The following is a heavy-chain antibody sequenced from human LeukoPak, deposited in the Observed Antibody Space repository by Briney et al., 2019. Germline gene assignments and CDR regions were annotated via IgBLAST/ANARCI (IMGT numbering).Heavy chain of an antibody. V-gene: IGHV4-39*01. Sequence: SETLSLTCTVSGGSISSSSYYWGWNRQPPGKGLEWIGSIYYSGSTYYNPSLKSRVTISVDTSKNQFSLKLSSVTAADTAVYYCLTYYYDCSGHRAYFDYWGPGTLVTVSS. CDR3: LTYYYDCSGHRAYFDY. J-gene: IGHJ4*02. D-gene: IGHD3-22*01. CDR2: IYYSGST. CDR1: GGSISSSSYY.